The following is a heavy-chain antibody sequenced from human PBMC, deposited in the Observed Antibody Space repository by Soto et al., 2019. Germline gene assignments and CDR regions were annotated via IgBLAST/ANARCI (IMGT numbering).Heavy chain of an antibody. CDR3: FGGNGGPQ. CDR1: DFTVGNYW. D-gene: IGHD3-16*01. Sequence: GGSLRLSCRTSDFTVGNYWMNWARQAPGKGLEWVANIKPDGSVTNYLDSVKGRFTISRDNVRNSVSLQMNSLRVEDTAVYFCFGGNGGPQWGQGTLVTVSS. CDR2: IKPDGSVT. J-gene: IGHJ4*02. V-gene: IGHV3-7*03.